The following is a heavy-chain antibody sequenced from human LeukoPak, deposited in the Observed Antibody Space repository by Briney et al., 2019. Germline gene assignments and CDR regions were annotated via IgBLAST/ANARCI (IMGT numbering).Heavy chain of an antibody. V-gene: IGHV4-59*11. J-gene: IGHJ4*02. D-gene: IGHD5-24*01. CDR3: ARRDGYFDY. Sequence: SETLSLTCTVSGGSISSHYWSWIRQPPGKGLEWIGYIYYSGSTNYNPSLKSRVTISVDTSKNQFSLKLSSVTAADTAVYYCARRDGYFDYWGQGTLVTVSS. CDR1: GGSISSHY. CDR2: IYYSGST.